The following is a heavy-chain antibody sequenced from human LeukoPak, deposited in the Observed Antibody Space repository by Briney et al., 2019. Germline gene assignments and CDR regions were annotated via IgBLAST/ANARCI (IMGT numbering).Heavy chain of an antibody. V-gene: IGHV3-23*01. D-gene: IGHD3-9*01. CDR2: ISGSGGST. J-gene: IGHJ4*02. CDR3: AKDLGGGGYYDIPYYFDY. CDR1: GFTFSSYA. Sequence: PGGSLRLSCAASGFTFSSYAMSWVRQAPGKGLEWVSAISGSGGSTYYADSVKGRFTISRDNSKNTLYLQMNSLRAEDTAVYYCAKDLGGGGYYDIPYYFDYWGQGTLVTVSS.